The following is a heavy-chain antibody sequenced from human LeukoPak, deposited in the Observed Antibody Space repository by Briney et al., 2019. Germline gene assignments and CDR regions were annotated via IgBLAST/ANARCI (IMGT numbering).Heavy chain of an antibody. J-gene: IGHJ3*01. Sequence: GGSLTLSCAASGFTFSAYAMVWVRRAPGRGLEWVSGITGSGHVSYYADSVKDRFAISRDNSKNTLYLQMTSLRAEDAAIYYCAKDPNGDFVGAFDSWGQGTKVIVSS. CDR2: ITGSGHVS. D-gene: IGHD4-17*01. CDR1: GFTFSAYA. V-gene: IGHV3-23*01. CDR3: AKDPNGDFVGAFDS.